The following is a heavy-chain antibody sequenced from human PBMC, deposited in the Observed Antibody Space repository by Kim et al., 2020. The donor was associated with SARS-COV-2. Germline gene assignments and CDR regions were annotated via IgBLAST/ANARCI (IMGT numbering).Heavy chain of an antibody. V-gene: IGHV3-74*01. D-gene: IGHD6-19*01. Sequence: GDSGNGRFTLSRDNAKNTLYLQMNSLRAEDTAVYYCARRAYTSGWWYFDYWGQGTLVTVSS. J-gene: IGHJ4*02. CDR3: ARRAYTSGWWYFDY.